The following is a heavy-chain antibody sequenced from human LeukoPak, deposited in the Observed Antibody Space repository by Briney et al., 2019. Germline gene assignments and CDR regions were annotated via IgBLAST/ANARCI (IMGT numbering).Heavy chain of an antibody. Sequence: HSGGSLRLSCAASGFTFSSYNMNWVRQAPGKGLEWVSYISRSGNTIYYADAVKGRFTISRDNAKNSVYLQMNSLRDEDTAVYYCARDYGDHVEYFDYWGQGTLVTVSS. CDR1: GFTFSSYN. CDR2: ISRSGNTI. J-gene: IGHJ4*02. D-gene: IGHD4-17*01. CDR3: ARDYGDHVEYFDY. V-gene: IGHV3-48*02.